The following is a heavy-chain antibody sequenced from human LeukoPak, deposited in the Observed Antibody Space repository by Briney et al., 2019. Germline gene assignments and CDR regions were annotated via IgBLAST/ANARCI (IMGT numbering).Heavy chain of an antibody. J-gene: IGHJ4*02. Sequence: PGAPLRLSCAASGFAFSNYAMSWVRQAPGKGLEWVSAITGSGGGTYYADSVKGRFTISRENSKNTLYLQVNSLRAEDTAVYYCVKWGDYDVLTGYYDPDYWGQGSLVTVSS. V-gene: IGHV3-23*01. CDR3: VKWGDYDVLTGYYDPDY. D-gene: IGHD3-9*01. CDR2: ITGSGGGT. CDR1: GFAFSNYA.